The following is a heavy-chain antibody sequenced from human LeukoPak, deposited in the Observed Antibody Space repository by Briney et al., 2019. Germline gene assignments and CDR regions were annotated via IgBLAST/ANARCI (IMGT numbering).Heavy chain of an antibody. V-gene: IGHV3-23*01. J-gene: IGHJ4*02. CDR3: AKDPGSGSYHLDY. CDR1: GFTFSSYG. D-gene: IGHD3-10*01. CDR2: ISGSGGST. Sequence: PGGTLRLSCAASGFTFSSYGVSWVRQAPGKGLEWVSAISGSGGSTYYADSVKGRFTISRDNSKNTLYLQMNSLRAEDTAVYYCAKDPGSGSYHLDYWGQGTLVTVSS.